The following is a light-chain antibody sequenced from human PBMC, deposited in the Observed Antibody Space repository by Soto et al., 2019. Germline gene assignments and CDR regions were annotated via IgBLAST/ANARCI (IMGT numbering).Light chain of an antibody. J-gene: IGKJ1*01. Sequence: DIQMTQSPSTLSASVGDRVTITCRASQSISSWLAWYQQKPGKAPKLLIYDASSLESGVPSRFSGSGSGTEFTLTISSLQPDDFATYSCQQYNSYSPKTFGKGTKV. CDR1: QSISSW. CDR2: DAS. CDR3: QQYNSYSPKT. V-gene: IGKV1-5*01.